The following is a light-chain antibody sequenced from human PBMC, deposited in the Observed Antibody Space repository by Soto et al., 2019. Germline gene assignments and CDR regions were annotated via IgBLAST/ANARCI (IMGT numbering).Light chain of an antibody. CDR2: EGS. J-gene: IGLJ1*01. CDR3: CSYAGSSPYNYV. V-gene: IGLV2-23*01. CDR1: SSDVGSYNP. Sequence: QSVLTQPASVSGSPGQSITISCTGTSSDVGSYNPVSWYQQHPGKAPKLMIYEGSKRPSGVSNRFSGSKSGNTASLTISGLQAEDEADYYCCSYAGSSPYNYVFGTGTKVTVL.